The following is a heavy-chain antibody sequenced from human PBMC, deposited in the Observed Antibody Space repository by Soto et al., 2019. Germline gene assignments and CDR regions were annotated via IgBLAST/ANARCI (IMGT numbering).Heavy chain of an antibody. V-gene: IGHV3-21*01. J-gene: IGHJ1*01. Sequence: GSLRLSCAASGFTFSTYTMNWVRQAPGKGLEWVSSISRSSSYIYYADSVKGRLTISRDNAKNSLDLQMNSLRAEDTAVYYCARDSGYCSGGSCYAGYFQHWGLGTLVTVSS. D-gene: IGHD2-15*01. CDR1: GFTFSTYT. CDR2: ISRSSSYI. CDR3: ARDSGYCSGGSCYAGYFQH.